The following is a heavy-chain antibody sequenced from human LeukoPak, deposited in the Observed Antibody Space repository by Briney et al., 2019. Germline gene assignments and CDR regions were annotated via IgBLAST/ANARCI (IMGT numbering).Heavy chain of an antibody. D-gene: IGHD3-9*01. CDR3: ARAPDSLRYFDWLSEFDY. Sequence: ASVKVSCKASGYTFTGYYMHWVRQAPGQGLEWMGWINPNSGNTGYAQKFQGRVTMTRNTSISTAYMELSSLRSEDTAVYYCARAPDSLRYFDWLSEFDYWGQGTLVTVSS. J-gene: IGHJ4*02. CDR2: INPNSGNT. V-gene: IGHV1-8*02. CDR1: GYTFTGYY.